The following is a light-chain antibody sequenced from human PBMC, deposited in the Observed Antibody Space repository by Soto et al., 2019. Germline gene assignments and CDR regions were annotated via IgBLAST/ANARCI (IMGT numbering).Light chain of an antibody. CDR3: SSYAGDNNPYV. Sequence: QSALTQPPSASGSTGQSVTISCTGTSRDVGGYTYVSWYQQHPSKAPKLLIFEVNKRPSGVPDRFSGSKSGNTASLTVSGLQAEDEGDYYCSSYAGDNNPYVFGTGTKLTVL. CDR2: EVN. J-gene: IGLJ1*01. CDR1: SRDVGGYTY. V-gene: IGLV2-8*01.